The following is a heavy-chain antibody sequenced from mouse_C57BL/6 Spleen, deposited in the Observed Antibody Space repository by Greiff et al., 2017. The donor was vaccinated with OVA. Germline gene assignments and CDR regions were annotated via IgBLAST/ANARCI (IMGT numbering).Heavy chain of an antibody. CDR2: ISDGGSYT. Sequence: EVKLVESGGGLVKPGGSLKLSCAASGFTFSSYAMSWVRQTPEKRLEWVATISDGGSYTYYPDNVKGRFTISRDNAKNNLYLQMSHLKSEDTAMYYCARDRGNYEGDYFDYWGQGTTLTVSS. D-gene: IGHD2-1*01. V-gene: IGHV5-4*01. CDR1: GFTFSSYA. J-gene: IGHJ2*01. CDR3: ARDRGNYEGDYFDY.